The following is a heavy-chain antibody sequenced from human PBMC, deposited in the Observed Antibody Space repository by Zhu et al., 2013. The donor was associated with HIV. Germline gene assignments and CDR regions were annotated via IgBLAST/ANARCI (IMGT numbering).Heavy chain of an antibody. D-gene: IGHD3-10*01. J-gene: IGHJ6*02. CDR1: GYAFTDYF. CDR3: ARGGKSGSESYGLDV. Sequence: QVQLVQSGAEVKRPGASVKVSCRTSGYAFTDYFIHWVRQAPGQGLEWMGWINPNTGGTNYAQKFQGRVTMTRDTSISTAFMELSRLRSDDTAVYYCARGGKSGSESYGLDVWGQGTTVIVSS. V-gene: IGHV1-2*02. CDR2: INPNTGGT.